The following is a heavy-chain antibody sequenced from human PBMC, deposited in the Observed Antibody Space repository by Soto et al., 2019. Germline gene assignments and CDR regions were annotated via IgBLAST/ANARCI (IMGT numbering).Heavy chain of an antibody. CDR3: ARHWAYSRTYYFDY. CDR1: GGSISSSSYY. Sequence: SETLSLTCTVSGGSISSSSYYWGWIRQPPGKGLEWIGSIYYSGSTYYNPSLKSRVTISVDTSKNQFSLKLSSVTAADTAVYYCARHWAYSRTYYFDYWGQGTLVTVSS. CDR2: IYYSGST. J-gene: IGHJ4*02. V-gene: IGHV4-39*01. D-gene: IGHD6-13*01.